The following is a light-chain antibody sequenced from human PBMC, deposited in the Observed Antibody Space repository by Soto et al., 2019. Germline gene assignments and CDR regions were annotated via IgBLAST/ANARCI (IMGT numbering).Light chain of an antibody. CDR1: SSDVGAYNY. V-gene: IGLV2-8*01. Sequence: QSVLTQPPSASGSPGQSVTISCTGTSSDVGAYNYVSWYQQHPGKASKLMIYEVSKRPSGVPDRFSGSKSGNTASLTVSWLQAEDEADYYCSSYAGSNNYVFGTGTKVTVL. CDR3: SSYAGSNNYV. CDR2: EVS. J-gene: IGLJ1*01.